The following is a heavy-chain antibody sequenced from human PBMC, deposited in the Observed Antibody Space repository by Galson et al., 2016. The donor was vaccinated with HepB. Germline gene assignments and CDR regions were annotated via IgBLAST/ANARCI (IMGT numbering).Heavy chain of an antibody. J-gene: IGHJ6*02. D-gene: IGHD5-18*01. CDR3: ARDRRQGCSYGYATDYHYYGMDV. CDR1: GGSFSGYY. V-gene: IGHV4-34*01. Sequence: ETLSLTCAVYGGSFSGYYCNWIRQPPGKGLEWIGEINLSGRTNYNPSLKSRVTISVDTSKSQFSLKLNSVTAADTAVYYCARDRRQGCSYGYATDYHYYGMDVWGQGTTVTVSS. CDR2: INLSGRT.